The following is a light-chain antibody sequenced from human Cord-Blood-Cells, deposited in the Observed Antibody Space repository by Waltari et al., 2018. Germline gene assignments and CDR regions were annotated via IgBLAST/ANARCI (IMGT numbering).Light chain of an antibody. CDR2: EGS. CDR1: SRDVGSYNL. CDR3: CSYAGSSTWV. V-gene: IGLV2-23*01. Sequence: QSALTQPASVSGSPGQSITISCTGTSRDVGSYNLVSWYQQHPGKAPKLKIYEGSKRPSGVSIRFSGSKSGNTASLTISGRQAEDEADYYCCSYAGSSTWVFGGGTKLTVL. J-gene: IGLJ3*02.